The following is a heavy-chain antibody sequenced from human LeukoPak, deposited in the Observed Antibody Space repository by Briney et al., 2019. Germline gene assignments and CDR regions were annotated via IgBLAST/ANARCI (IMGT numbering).Heavy chain of an antibody. D-gene: IGHD3-22*01. J-gene: IGHJ5*02. CDR1: GGSISSYY. CDR2: IYYSGST. V-gene: IGHV4-59*01. CDR3: ARSHYYDSSGSQNNWFDP. Sequence: NPSETLSLTCTVSGGSISSYYWSWIRQPPGKGLEWIGHIYYSGSTNYNPSLKSRVTISIDTSKNQFSLRLSSVTAADTAIYYCARSHYYDSSGSQNNWFDPWGQGTLVTVSS.